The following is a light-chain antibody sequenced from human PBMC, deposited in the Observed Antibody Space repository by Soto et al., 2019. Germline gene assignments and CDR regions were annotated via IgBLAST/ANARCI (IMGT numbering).Light chain of an antibody. V-gene: IGLV2-14*03. CDR1: SSDVGGYGY. Sequence: QSALTQPASVSGSPGQSITISCTGTSSDVGGYGYVSWYQQHPGKVPKLMIYEVFRRPSGISDRFSGSKSGNTASLTISGLQAEDEADYYCCSYTTTSTFVFGGGTKVTVL. CDR3: CSYTTTSTFV. J-gene: IGLJ2*01. CDR2: EVF.